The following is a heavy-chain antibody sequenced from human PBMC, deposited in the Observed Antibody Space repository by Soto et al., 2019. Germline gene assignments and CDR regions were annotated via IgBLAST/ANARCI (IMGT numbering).Heavy chain of an antibody. CDR2: IYWDDDK. CDR3: AHRVLRTVFGVVTTTAIYFDF. Sequence: QITLNESGPTQVKPRQTLTLTCTFSGFSLTTSGVGGGWIRQSPGKAPEWLALIYWDDDKRYSPSLKSRLTITKDTSKNQVVLTMADLDPADTATYYCAHRVLRTVFGVVTTTAIYFDFWGQGTPVAVSS. V-gene: IGHV2-5*02. CDR1: GFSLTTSGVG. J-gene: IGHJ4*02. D-gene: IGHD3-3*01.